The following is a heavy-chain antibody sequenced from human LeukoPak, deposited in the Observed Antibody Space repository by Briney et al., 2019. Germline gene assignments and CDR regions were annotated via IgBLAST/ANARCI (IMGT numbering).Heavy chain of an antibody. J-gene: IGHJ4*02. V-gene: IGHV3-23*01. CDR1: GSTFSNHG. CDR2: ISPSGDIT. Sequence: PGGSLRLSCAAPGSTFSNHGMNWVRQAPGKGLEWVSGISPSGDITYYTDSVKGRFTISRDNSKNTLYLEVISLTAEDTAVYYCAKDDSWLQFGEWSQGTLVTVSS. D-gene: IGHD5-24*01. CDR3: AKDDSWLQFGE.